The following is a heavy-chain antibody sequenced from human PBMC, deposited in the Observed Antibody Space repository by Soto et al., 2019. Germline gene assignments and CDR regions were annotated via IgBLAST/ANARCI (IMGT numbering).Heavy chain of an antibody. D-gene: IGHD3-16*01. Sequence: QVQLVESGGGVVQPGRSLRLSCGASGFTFSSHGMHWVRQAPGKGLEWVAVIWYAGSNKYYADSVRGGFTISRDNSKNTLHLQMNSLRAEDTAVYYCARWGDERRMDYWGQGILVTVSS. J-gene: IGHJ4*02. CDR3: ARWGDERRMDY. CDR1: GFTFSSHG. CDR2: IWYAGSNK. V-gene: IGHV3-33*01.